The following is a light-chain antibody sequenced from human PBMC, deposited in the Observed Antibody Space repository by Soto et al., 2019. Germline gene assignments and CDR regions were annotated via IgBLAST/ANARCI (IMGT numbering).Light chain of an antibody. CDR1: SSDVGGYNY. J-gene: IGLJ1*01. Sequence: LTQPASVSGYLGQSITISCTGTSSDVGGYNYVSWYQHHPGRAPKLLIYEVNIRPSGVSSHFSGSKSGNTASLTIAGLQAEDEADYYCSSYTDTSTFVFGTGTKVTVL. CDR2: EVN. CDR3: SSYTDTSTFV. V-gene: IGLV2-14*01.